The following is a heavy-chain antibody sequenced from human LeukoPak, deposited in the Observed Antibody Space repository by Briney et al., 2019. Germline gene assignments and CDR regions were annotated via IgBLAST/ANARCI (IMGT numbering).Heavy chain of an antibody. CDR2: IKQDGSEK. V-gene: IGHV3-7*01. J-gene: IGHJ4*02. CDR1: GFTFSSYW. CDR3: ARSNIVLMVIGDYLDY. Sequence: PGGSLRLSCAASGFTFSSYWMSWVRQAPGKGLEWVANIKQDGSEKYYVDSVKGRFTISRDNAKNSLYLQMNSLRAEDTAVYYCARSNIVLMVIGDYLDYWGQGTLVTVSS. D-gene: IGHD2-8*01.